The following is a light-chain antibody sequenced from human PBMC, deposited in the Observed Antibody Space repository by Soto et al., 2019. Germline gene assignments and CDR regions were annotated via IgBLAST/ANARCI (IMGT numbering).Light chain of an antibody. CDR2: EVS. V-gene: IGLV2-18*02. CDR3: NSYASGGTFV. CDR1: SSDVGSHNR. Sequence: QSALTQPPSVSGSPGQSVTISCTGTSSDVGSHNRVSWYHQPPGTAPKLMIYEVSNRPSGVPDRFSGSKSGNTASLTISGLQAEDEADYYCNSYASGGTFVFGGGTKVTVL. J-gene: IGLJ2*01.